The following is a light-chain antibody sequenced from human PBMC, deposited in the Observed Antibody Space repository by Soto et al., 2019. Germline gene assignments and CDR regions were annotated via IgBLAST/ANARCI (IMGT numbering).Light chain of an antibody. V-gene: IGKV3-20*01. J-gene: IGKJ4*01. Sequence: EIVLTQFPGTLSLSPGERATLSCRASQSVSSSYLAWYQQKPGQAPRVLIFDASSRATGAPDRFSGSGSGTDFTLTISRLEPEDFAVYYCQQYGSSPLTFVGGTRVEIK. CDR1: QSVSSSY. CDR2: DAS. CDR3: QQYGSSPLT.